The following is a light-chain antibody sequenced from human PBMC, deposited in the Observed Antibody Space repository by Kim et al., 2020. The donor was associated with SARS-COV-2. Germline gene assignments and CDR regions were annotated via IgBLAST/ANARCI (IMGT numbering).Light chain of an antibody. V-gene: IGLV3-1*01. CDR3: QAWDSSTAV. J-gene: IGLJ3*02. CDR1: KLGDKY. CDR2: QDS. Sequence: SESPGQQASITCSGDKLGDKYACWYQQKPGQSPVLVIYQDSKRPAGIPERFSGSNSGNTATLTIGGTQAMDEADYYCQAWDSSTAVFGGGTKLTVL.